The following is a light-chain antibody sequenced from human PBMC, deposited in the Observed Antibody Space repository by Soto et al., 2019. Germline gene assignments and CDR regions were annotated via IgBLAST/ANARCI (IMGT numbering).Light chain of an antibody. CDR3: QQYGSSIT. Sequence: IVVTQYTGTLSLSPGEGAILSCRASHIINNNYLAWYQQKPGQAPRLLTYGASSRATGIPDRFSGGGSGTDFTLTVTRLEPEDFAVYYCQQYGSSITFGQGTRLEIK. J-gene: IGKJ5*01. CDR2: GAS. V-gene: IGKV3-20*01. CDR1: HIINNNY.